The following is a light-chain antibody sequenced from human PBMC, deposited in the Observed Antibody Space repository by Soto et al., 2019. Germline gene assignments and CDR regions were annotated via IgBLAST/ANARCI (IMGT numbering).Light chain of an antibody. Sequence: QLVLTQSPSASASLGASVKLTCTLSSGHSSYAIAWHQKQPGKGPRYLMDLNNDGSHTKGDGIPDRFSGSSSGADRYLIISSLQSEDEADYYCQTWGTGGVFGGGTQLTVL. V-gene: IGLV4-69*01. CDR3: QTWGTGGV. CDR2: LNNDGSH. CDR1: SGHSSYA. J-gene: IGLJ3*02.